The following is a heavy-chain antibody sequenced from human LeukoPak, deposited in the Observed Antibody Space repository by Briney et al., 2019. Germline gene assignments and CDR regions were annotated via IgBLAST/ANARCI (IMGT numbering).Heavy chain of an antibody. CDR3: GRDVSHCGSGRGWLDP. D-gene: IGHD3-10*01. CDR1: GYTFTGYY. Sequence: GASVKVSCKASGYTFTGYYMHWVRQAPGQGLEWMGWIDPNRGGTNVAQKFQGRVTMTRDTSISTAYMELSGLTSDDTAVYYCGRDVSHCGSGRGWLDPWGQGTLVTVSS. J-gene: IGHJ5*02. V-gene: IGHV1-2*02. CDR2: IDPNRGGT.